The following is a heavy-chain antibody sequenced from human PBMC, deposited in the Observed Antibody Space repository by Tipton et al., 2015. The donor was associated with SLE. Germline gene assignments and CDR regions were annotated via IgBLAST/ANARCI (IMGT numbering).Heavy chain of an antibody. J-gene: IGHJ4*02. D-gene: IGHD3-10*01. CDR1: GFSLSSGYY. V-gene: IGHV4-38-2*01. Sequence: TLSLTCAVSGFSLSSGYYWAWIRQPPGKGLEWFGSIYHSGSTYYNPSLKSRVTISVDTSKNQFSLKLSSVTAADTAVYYCARGLSPLYGSGVDYWGQGTLVTVSS. CDR2: IYHSGST. CDR3: ARGLSPLYGSGVDY.